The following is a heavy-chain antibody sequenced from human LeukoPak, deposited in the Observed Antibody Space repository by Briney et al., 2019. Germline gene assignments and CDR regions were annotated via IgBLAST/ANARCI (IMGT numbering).Heavy chain of an antibody. CDR1: GGSIRSYY. D-gene: IGHD6-13*01. J-gene: IGHJ4*02. V-gene: IGHV4-59*01. CDR2: MYYRGNT. CDR3: ATGVHGIAAAGDYYFDY. Sequence: SETLSLTCTVSGGSIRSYYWSWIRQPPGKGLEWIGYMYYRGNTNYNPSLKSRVTISVDTSKNQFSLKLSSVTAADTAVYYCATGVHGIAAAGDYYFDYWGQGTLVTVSS.